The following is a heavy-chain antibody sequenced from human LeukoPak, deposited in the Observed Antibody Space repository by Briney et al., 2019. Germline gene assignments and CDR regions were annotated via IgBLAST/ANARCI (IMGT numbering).Heavy chain of an antibody. CDR3: ARGVEPLAANTLAY. V-gene: IGHV3-53*01. CDR2: LYCDGNT. CDR1: GFTVITND. D-gene: IGHD1-14*01. J-gene: IGHJ4*02. Sequence: GGSLRLSRAASGFTVITNDMTWVRQAPGKGLEWVSLLYCDGNTKYADSVQGRFTISRDNSKNTLYLEMNSLSPDDAAVYYCARGVEPLAANTLAYWGQGTLVTVSS.